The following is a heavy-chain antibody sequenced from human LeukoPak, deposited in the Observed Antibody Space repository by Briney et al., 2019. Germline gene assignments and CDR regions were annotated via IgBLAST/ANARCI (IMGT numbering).Heavy chain of an antibody. Sequence: GGSLRLSCAASGFIFSSYGMNWVRQAPGKGLEWVSGIGGSGIRTYYADSVKGRFTISRDNSKNTVYLQMNSLRDEDTAVYYCAKDSHWILFDDWGQGTLVTVSS. D-gene: IGHD5-18*01. CDR2: IGGSGIRT. CDR3: AKDSHWILFDD. CDR1: GFIFSSYG. J-gene: IGHJ4*02. V-gene: IGHV3-23*01.